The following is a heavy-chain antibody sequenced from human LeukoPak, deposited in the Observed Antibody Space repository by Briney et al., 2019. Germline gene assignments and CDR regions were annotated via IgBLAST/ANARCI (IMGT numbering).Heavy chain of an antibody. D-gene: IGHD3-22*01. CDR2: IKQDGSEK. CDR3: VRERTNYYDSSGYY. V-gene: IGHV3-7*05. J-gene: IGHJ4*02. Sequence: GGSLRLSCAVSGFTFSSYWMSWVRQAPGEGLEWVANIKQDGSEKSYVDSVKGRFTISRDNAKNSLYLEMNSLRAEDTAVYYCVRERTNYYDSSGYYWGQGTLVTVSS. CDR1: GFTFSSYW.